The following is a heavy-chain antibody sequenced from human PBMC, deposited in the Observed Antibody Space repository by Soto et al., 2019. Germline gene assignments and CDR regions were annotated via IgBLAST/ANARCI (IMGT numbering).Heavy chain of an antibody. CDR3: ARIMVYDLNKTYYYYYVIDV. V-gene: IGHV1-18*01. CDR1: GYTFTSYG. J-gene: IGHJ6*02. CDR2: ISAYNGNT. Sequence: QVQLVQSGAEVKKPGASVKVSCKASGYTFTSYGISWVRQAPGQGLEWMGWISAYNGNTNYAQKLQGRVTMTTDTSTSTAYMELRSLRSDDTAVYYCARIMVYDLNKTYYYYYVIDVWGQGTTVTVSS. D-gene: IGHD2-8*01.